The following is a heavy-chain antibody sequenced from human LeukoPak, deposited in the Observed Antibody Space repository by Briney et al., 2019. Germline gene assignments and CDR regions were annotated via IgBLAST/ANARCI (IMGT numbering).Heavy chain of an antibody. D-gene: IGHD2-15*01. V-gene: IGHV3-23*01. CDR2: ISGSGGST. CDR1: GFTFSSYA. J-gene: IGHJ5*02. CDR3: AKGGCSGGSCYSVWFDP. Sequence: GGSLRLSCAASGFTFSSYAMSWVRQAPGKGLEWVSAISGSGGSTYYADSVKGRFTISRGNSKNTLYLQMNSLRAEDTAVYYCAKGGCSGGSCYSVWFDPWGQGTLVTVSS.